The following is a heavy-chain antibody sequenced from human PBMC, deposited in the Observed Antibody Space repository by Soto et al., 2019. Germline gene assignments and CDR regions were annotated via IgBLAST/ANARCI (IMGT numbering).Heavy chain of an antibody. CDR1: GYTFTSHY. D-gene: IGHD1-26*01. CDR3: ASELPIPGSGSSDYFDY. V-gene: IGHV1-46*01. Sequence: ASVKVSCKAFGYTFTSHYVHWVRQAPGQGLEWMGVIHPNGSPTVYAQKFQGRVMMTTDTSTSTVYMELSSLRSEDTAVYYCASELPIPGSGSSDYFDYWGQGSLVTVSS. CDR2: IHPNGSPT. J-gene: IGHJ4*02.